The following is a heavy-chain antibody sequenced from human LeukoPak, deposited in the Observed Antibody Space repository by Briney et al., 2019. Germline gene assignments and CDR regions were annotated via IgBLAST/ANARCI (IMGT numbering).Heavy chain of an antibody. V-gene: IGHV3-74*01. D-gene: IGHD3-22*01. CDR1: GSTFSTYW. CDR2: IKSDGGT. CDR3: ARAPSEIGGYYPEYFRH. J-gene: IGHJ1*01. Sequence: GGSLRLSCAASGSTFSTYWMHWVRQAPGKGLVWVSRIKSDGGTNYADSVKGRFTISRDNARKTVSLQMNSLRPEDTGVYYCARAPSEIGGYYPEYFRHWGQGTLVTVSS.